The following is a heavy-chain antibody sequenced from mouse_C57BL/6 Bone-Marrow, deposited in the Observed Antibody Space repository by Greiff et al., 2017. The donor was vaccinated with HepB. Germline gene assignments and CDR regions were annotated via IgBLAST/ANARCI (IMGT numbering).Heavy chain of an antibody. J-gene: IGHJ3*01. CDR2: IYPGSGST. CDR3: ASRFAY. Sequence: QVQLQQPGAELVKPGASVKMSCTASGYTFTSYWITWVKQRPGQGLEWIGDIYPGSGSTNYNEKLKSKATLTVDTSSSTAYMQISSLTSEDSAVYYCASRFAYWGQGTLVTVSA. CDR1: GYTFTSYW. V-gene: IGHV1-55*01.